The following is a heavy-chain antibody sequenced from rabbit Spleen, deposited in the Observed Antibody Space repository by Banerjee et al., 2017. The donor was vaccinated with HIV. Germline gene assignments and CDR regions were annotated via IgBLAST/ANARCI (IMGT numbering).Heavy chain of an antibody. CDR2: IDPIFHIS. D-gene: IGHD4-1*01. Sequence: QLVESGGGLVQPGGSLKLSCKASRFDFSTYSMSWVRQAPGKGLEWIGYIDPIFHISTYANWVNGRFTISSHNAQNTLYLELNSLTAADTATYFCVREVAARFDLWGPGTLVTVS. V-gene: IGHV1S7*01. CDR1: RFDFSTYS. J-gene: IGHJ4*01. CDR3: VREVAARFDL.